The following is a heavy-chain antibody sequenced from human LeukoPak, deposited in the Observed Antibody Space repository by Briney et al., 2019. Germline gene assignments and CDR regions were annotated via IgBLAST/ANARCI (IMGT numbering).Heavy chain of an antibody. V-gene: IGHV3-23*01. CDR3: ARTEYCSPTSCKYASF. CDR1: GFTFNRYA. D-gene: IGHD2-2*01. Sequence: QPGGSLRLSCAASGFTFNRYAMSWVRQAPGEGLEWVSAISGGADSTYYADSVKGRFTISRDNAKNTLYLQMNSLRPEDTAVYYCARTEYCSPTSCKYASFWGQGTMVTVSS. J-gene: IGHJ3*01. CDR2: ISGGADST.